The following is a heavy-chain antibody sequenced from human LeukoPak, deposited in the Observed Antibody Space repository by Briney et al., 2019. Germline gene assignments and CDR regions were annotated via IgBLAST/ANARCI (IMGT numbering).Heavy chain of an antibody. CDR2: INPNSGGT. J-gene: IGHJ4*02. CDR1: GYSFTGYY. D-gene: IGHD3-3*01. CDR3: ARGSLYGNYVDY. V-gene: IGHV1-2*02. Sequence: ASVKVSCKTSGYSFTGYYIHWVRQAPGQGLEWMGWINPNSGGTNCPQKFQDRVTMTRDTSISTAYMELSRLRSDDTAVYYCARGSLYGNYVDYWGQGTLVTVSS.